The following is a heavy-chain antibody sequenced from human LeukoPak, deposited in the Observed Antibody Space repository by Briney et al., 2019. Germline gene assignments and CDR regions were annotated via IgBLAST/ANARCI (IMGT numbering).Heavy chain of an antibody. D-gene: IGHD6-19*01. Sequence: GGSLRLSCVASGFTFSSFGMSWVRQAPGKGLEWVSYISSSSGTIHYADSVKGRFTISRDNAKNSLYLQMNSLRDEDTAVYYCARGHSSGWLQNFDYWGQGTLVTVSS. CDR1: GFTFSSFG. CDR2: ISSSSGTI. CDR3: ARGHSSGWLQNFDY. J-gene: IGHJ4*02. V-gene: IGHV3-48*02.